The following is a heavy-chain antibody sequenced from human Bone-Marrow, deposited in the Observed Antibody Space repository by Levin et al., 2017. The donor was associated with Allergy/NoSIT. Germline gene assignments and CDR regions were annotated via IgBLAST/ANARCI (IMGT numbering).Heavy chain of an antibody. J-gene: IGHJ6*03. CDR3: AKDEIYDFDALGYMDV. CDR2: ISYDGSNK. V-gene: IGHV3-30*18. Sequence: SGESLKISCAASGFTFSSYGMHWVRQAPGKGLEWVAVISYDGSNKYYADSVKGRFTISRDNSKNTLYLQMNSLRAEDTAVYYCAKDEIYDFDALGYMDVWGKGTTVTVSS. D-gene: IGHD3-3*01. CDR1: GFTFSSYG.